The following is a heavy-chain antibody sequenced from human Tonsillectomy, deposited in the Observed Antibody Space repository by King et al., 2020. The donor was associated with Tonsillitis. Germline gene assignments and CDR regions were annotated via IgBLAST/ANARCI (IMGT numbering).Heavy chain of an antibody. CDR1: GFTLRTYW. Sequence: VQLVESGGGLVQPGESLRLSCAASGFTLRTYWMTWIRQAPGKGLEWVANIRSDGSQTNYLDSVKGRFTIFRDNAKNSVYLQMNSLRAEDTAIYHCARDANCRYGSAWYDVFDIWGRGTMVTVSS. CDR2: IRSDGSQT. CDR3: ARDANCRYGSAWYDVFDI. V-gene: IGHV3-7*01. J-gene: IGHJ3*02. D-gene: IGHD6-19*01.